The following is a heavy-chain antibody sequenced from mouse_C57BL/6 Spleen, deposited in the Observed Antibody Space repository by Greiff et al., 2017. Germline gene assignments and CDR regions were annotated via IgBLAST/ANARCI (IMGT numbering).Heavy chain of an antibody. CDR3: ARRLGITTVVAPYAMDY. CDR2: IDPSDSYT. D-gene: IGHD1-1*01. V-gene: IGHV1-59*01. CDR1: GYTFTSYW. J-gene: IGHJ4*01. Sequence: QVQLKQPGAELVRPGTSVKLSCKASGYTFTSYWMHWVKQRPGQGLEWIGVIDPSDSYTNYNQKFKGKATLTVDTSSSTDYMQLSSLTSEDSAVYYCARRLGITTVVAPYAMDYWGQGTSVTGSS.